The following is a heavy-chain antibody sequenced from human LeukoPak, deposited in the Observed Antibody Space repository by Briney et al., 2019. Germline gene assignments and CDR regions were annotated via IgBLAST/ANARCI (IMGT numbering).Heavy chain of an antibody. V-gene: IGHV4-4*07. J-gene: IGHJ3*02. CDR2: IYTRGST. CDR1: GGSINNYY. CDR3: ARGRYCSADICSGGDAFDI. D-gene: IGHD2-15*01. Sequence: SETLSLTCTVSGGSINNYYWSWIRQPAGKGLEWIGRIYTRGSTNYNPSLKSRVTMSVDTSKNQFSLKPSSVTAADTAVYYCARGRYCSADICSGGDAFDIWGRGTMVCVSS.